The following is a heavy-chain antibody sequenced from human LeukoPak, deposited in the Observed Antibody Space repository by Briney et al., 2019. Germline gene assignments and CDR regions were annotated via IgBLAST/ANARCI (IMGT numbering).Heavy chain of an antibody. CDR3: ARVFSSGYYGAGAIDI. CDR1: GFTFSSYA. CDR2: IYSAGST. V-gene: IGHV3-23*03. D-gene: IGHD6-19*01. J-gene: IGHJ3*02. Sequence: GGSLRLSCAASGFTFSSYAMSWVRQAPGKGLEWVLIIYSAGSTYYEDSVKGRFTISRDNSKNTLYLQMNSLRAEDTAVYYCARVFSSGYYGAGAIDIGGQGTMVTVSS.